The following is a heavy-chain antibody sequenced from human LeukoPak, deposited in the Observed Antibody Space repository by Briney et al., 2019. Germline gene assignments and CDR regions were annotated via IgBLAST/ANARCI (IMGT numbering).Heavy chain of an antibody. CDR2: IYFSGYT. CDR3: ARGHKAFDI. J-gene: IGHJ3*02. CDR1: GGSISSYY. V-gene: IGHV4-59*01. Sequence: SETLSLTCTVSGGSISSYYWSWIRQPPANGLEYIAYIYFSGYTNYNPSLKSRVTISVYTSKNQFSLQLSSVTAADTAIYYCARGHKAFDIWGQGTMVTVSS.